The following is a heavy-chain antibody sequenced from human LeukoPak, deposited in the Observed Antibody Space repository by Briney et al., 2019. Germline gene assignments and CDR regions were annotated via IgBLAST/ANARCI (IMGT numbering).Heavy chain of an antibody. CDR3: ARDEALDI. V-gene: IGHV3-53*01. J-gene: IGHJ3*02. CDR2: IYSGGYT. CDR1: GFSVSSNY. Sequence: AGGSLRLSCAASGFSVSSNYMSWVRQAPGKGLEWVSVIYSGGYTYYADSVKGRFTISRDNSKNTVYLQMNSLRAEDTAIYYCARDEALDIWGQGTMVTVSS.